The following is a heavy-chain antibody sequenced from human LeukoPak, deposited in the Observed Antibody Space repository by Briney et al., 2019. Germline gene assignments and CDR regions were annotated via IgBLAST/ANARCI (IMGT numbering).Heavy chain of an antibody. CDR2: IYYSGST. CDR3: ARDGSRRGIDY. V-gene: IGHV4-31*03. D-gene: IGHD3-16*01. CDR1: GGSISSGGYY. J-gene: IGHJ4*02. Sequence: SETLSLTCTVSGGSISSGGYYWSWIRQHPGKGLEWIGYIYYSGSTYYNPSLKSRVTISVDTSKNQFSLKLSSVTAADTAVYYCARDGSRRGIDYWGQGILVTVSS.